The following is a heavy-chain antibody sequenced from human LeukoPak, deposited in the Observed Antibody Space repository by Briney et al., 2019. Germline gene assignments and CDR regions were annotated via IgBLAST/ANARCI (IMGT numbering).Heavy chain of an antibody. CDR2: IRYDGSYK. D-gene: IGHD3-10*01. J-gene: IGHJ4*02. Sequence: GGSLRLSCAASGFSFSTYGMHWVRQAPGKGLEWVAFIRYDGSYKYYADSVKGRFTISRDNSKNTLYLQTNSLRGEDTAVYYCAKGFTPPRITMVRGVIGYWAQGILVTVSS. V-gene: IGHV3-30*02. CDR1: GFSFSTYG. CDR3: AKGFTPPRITMVRGVIGY.